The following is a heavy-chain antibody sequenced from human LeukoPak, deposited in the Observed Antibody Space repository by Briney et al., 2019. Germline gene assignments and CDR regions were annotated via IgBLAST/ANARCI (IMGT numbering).Heavy chain of an antibody. V-gene: IGHV3-30-3*01. D-gene: IGHD4-17*01. CDR2: ISYDGSNK. J-gene: IGHJ4*02. Sequence: PGGSLRLSCAASGFTFSSYAMHWVRQAPGKGLEWVAVISYDGSNKYYADSVKGRFTISRDNSKNTLYLQMNSLRAEDTAVYYCAPERGYGDYVYSDYWGQGTLVTVSS. CDR1: GFTFSSYA. CDR3: APERGYGDYVYSDY.